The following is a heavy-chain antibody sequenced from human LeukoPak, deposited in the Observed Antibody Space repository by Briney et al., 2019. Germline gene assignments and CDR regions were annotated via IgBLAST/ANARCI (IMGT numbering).Heavy chain of an antibody. V-gene: IGHV1-69*13. CDR3: ARDVYCSRTSCYPTTT. J-gene: IGHJ1*01. CDR1: GGTFSSYA. CDR2: IIPIFGTA. Sequence: SVKVSCKASGGTFSSYAISWVRQVPGQGLEWMGGIIPIFGTANYAQKFQGRVTITADESTSTAYMELSSLRSEDTAVYYCARDVYCSRTSCYPTTTWGQGTLVTVSS. D-gene: IGHD2-2*01.